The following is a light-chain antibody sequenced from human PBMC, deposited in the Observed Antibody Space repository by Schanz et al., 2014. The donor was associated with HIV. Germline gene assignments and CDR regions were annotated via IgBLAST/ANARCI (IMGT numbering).Light chain of an antibody. J-gene: IGKJ1*01. CDR2: GAS. V-gene: IGKV3-20*01. CDR3: QQYGSLPWT. CDR1: QSVSSNY. Sequence: EIVLTQSPGTLSLSPGERATLSCRASQSVSSNYLAWYQQKPGQAPRLLIYGASSRATGIPDRFSGSESGTDFTLTISRVEPEDYAVYHCQQYGSLPWTFGQGTKVEVK.